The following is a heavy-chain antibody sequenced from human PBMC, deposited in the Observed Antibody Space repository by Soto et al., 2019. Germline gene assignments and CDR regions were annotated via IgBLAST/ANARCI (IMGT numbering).Heavy chain of an antibody. CDR2: ISYDGSNK. D-gene: IGHD3-10*01. J-gene: IGHJ2*01. CDR3: ARAGRGANTIGYWYFAL. V-gene: IGHV3-30-3*01. CDR1: GFTFSSYA. Sequence: QVQLVESGGGVVQPGRSLRLSCAASGFTFSSYAMHWVRQAPGKGLEWVAVISYDGSNKYYADSVKGRFTISRDNSKNTLYLQMNSLRAEDTAVYYCARAGRGANTIGYWYFALWGLGTLVTVSS.